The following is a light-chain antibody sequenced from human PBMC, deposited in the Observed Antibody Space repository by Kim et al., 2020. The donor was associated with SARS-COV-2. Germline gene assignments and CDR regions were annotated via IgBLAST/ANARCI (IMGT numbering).Light chain of an antibody. J-gene: IGKJ2*01. CDR1: ESVDRY. Sequence: QCWSPGARPTHSGRASESVDRYLTWYQQTPGQAPRLLICDASTRATGIPARVSGSGSGTGFTLTNSSLEPEDFAVYYCQERRNGFSFGQGTRLE. CDR2: DAS. V-gene: IGKV3-11*01. CDR3: QERRNGFS.